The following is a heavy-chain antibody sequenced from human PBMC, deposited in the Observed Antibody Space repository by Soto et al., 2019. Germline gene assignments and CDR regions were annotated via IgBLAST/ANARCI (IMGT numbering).Heavy chain of an antibody. J-gene: IGHJ4*02. CDR1: GGSTSGYY. CDR3: ARHSGLHNWNYNY. V-gene: IGHV4-59*08. CDR2: IYYSGST. Sequence: SETLSLTCTVSGGSTSGYYWSWIRQPPGKGLEWIGYIYYSGSTNYNPSLKSRVTMSVDTSENQFSLKLNSVTAADTAVYYCARHSGLHNWNYNYWGQGTLVTVSS. D-gene: IGHD1-7*01.